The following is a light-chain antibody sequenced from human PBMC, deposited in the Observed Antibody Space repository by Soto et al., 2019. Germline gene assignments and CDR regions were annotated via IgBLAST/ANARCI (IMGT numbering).Light chain of an antibody. CDR1: QSVSSN. J-gene: IGKJ3*01. CDR3: QQYNNWPLT. Sequence: EIVMTQSPATLSVSPGERATLSCRASQSVSSNLDWYHQKPGQAPRLLIYGASTRATGIPARFSGSGAGTEFTLTISTLQPEDFAVYYCQQYNNWPLTFGPGTKVDIK. V-gene: IGKV3-15*01. CDR2: GAS.